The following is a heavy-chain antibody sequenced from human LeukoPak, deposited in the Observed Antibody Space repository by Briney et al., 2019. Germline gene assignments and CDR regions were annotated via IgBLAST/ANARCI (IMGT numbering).Heavy chain of an antibody. CDR3: ARERAQYGDYGYFDL. Sequence: PGGSLRLSCAASGFTFSSYWMSWVRQAPGKGLEWVANIKQDGSEKYYVDSVKGRFTISRDNAKNSLYLQMNSLRAEDTAVYYCARERAQYGDYGYFDLWGRGTLVTVSS. D-gene: IGHD4-17*01. J-gene: IGHJ2*01. CDR1: GFTFSSYW. V-gene: IGHV3-7*01. CDR2: IKQDGSEK.